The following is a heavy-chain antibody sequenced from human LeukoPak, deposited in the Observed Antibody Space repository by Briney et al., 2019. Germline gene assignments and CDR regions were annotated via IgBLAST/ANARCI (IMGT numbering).Heavy chain of an antibody. CDR1: GFTFSSYA. V-gene: IGHV3-30*18. CDR2: ISYDGSNK. D-gene: IGHD6-13*01. CDR3: AKSIAAAAYDAFDI. J-gene: IGHJ3*02. Sequence: GGSLRLSCAASGFTFSSYAMSWVRQAPGKGLEWVAVISYDGSNKYYADSVKGRFTISRDNSKNTLYLQMNSLRAEDTAVYYCAKSIAAAAYDAFDIWGQGTMVTVSS.